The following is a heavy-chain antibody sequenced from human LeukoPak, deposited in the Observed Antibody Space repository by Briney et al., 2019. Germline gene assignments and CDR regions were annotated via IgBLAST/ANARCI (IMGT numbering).Heavy chain of an antibody. D-gene: IGHD2-15*01. V-gene: IGHV1-2*02. CDR3: GRRRIDCSDTGCYVDY. CDR1: GYTFTGYY. CDR2: MNPNRGDT. J-gene: IGHJ4*02. Sequence: GASVKVSCKASGYTFTGYYIHWMRQAPGQGLEWMGWMNPNRGDTSYAQKFQGRVTMTRDTPINTAYIELSGLTSDDTAVYYCGRRRIDCSDTGCYVDYWGQGTLVTVSS.